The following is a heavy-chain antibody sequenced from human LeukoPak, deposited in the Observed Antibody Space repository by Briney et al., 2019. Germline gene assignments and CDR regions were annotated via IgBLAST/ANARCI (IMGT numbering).Heavy chain of an antibody. CDR2: IIPILGIA. V-gene: IGHV1-69*02. Sequence: SVKVSCKASGGTFSSYTISWVRQAPGQGLEWMGRIIPILGIANYAQEFQGRVTITADKSTSTAYMELSSLRSEDTAVYYCASELSTSLYYFDYWGQGTLVTVSS. CDR3: ASELSTSLYYFDY. J-gene: IGHJ4*02. CDR1: GGTFSSYT. D-gene: IGHD2-2*01.